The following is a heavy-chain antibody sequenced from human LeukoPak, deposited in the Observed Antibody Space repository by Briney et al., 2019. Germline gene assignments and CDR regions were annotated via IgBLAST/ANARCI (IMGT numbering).Heavy chain of an antibody. CDR2: IYYSGST. D-gene: IGHD5-18*01. V-gene: IGHV4-59*01. CDR1: GGSISNYY. J-gene: IGHJ6*03. Sequence: SETLSLTCTVSGGSISNYYWSWIRQPPGKGLEWIGYIYYSGSTNYNPSLKSRVTISVDTSKNQFSLKLSSVTAADTAVYYCARCGYSYGYPYYMDVWGKGTTVTVSS. CDR3: ARCGYSYGYPYYMDV.